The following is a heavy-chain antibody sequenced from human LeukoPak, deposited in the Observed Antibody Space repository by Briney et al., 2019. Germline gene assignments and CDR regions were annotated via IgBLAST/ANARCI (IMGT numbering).Heavy chain of an antibody. CDR2: INHSGST. CDR1: GGSFSGYY. CDR3: ARVAGYSSSWAYYYSYYMDV. V-gene: IGHV4-34*01. Sequence: SETLSLTCAVYGGSFSGYYWSWIRQPPGKGLEWIGEINHSGSTNYNPSLKSRVTISVDTSKNQFSLKLSSVTAADTAVYYCARVAGYSSSWAYYYSYYMDVWGKGTTVTVSS. J-gene: IGHJ6*03. D-gene: IGHD6-13*01.